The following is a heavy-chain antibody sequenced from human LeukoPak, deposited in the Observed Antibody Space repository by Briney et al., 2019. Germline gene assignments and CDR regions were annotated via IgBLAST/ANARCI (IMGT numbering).Heavy chain of an antibody. V-gene: IGHV4-31*03. CDR3: AREIAAGLVDY. J-gene: IGHJ4*02. CDR1: GGSISSGGYY. CDR2: IYYSGST. Sequence: SETLSLTCTVSGGSISSGGYYWSWIRQHPGKGLEWIGYIYYSGSTYYNPSLKSRVTISVDTSKNQFSLKLSSVTAAGTAVYYCAREIAAGLVDYWGQGTLVTVSS. D-gene: IGHD6-25*01.